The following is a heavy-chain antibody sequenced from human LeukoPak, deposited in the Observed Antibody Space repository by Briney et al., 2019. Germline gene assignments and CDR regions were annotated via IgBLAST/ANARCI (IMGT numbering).Heavy chain of an antibody. Sequence: GGSLRLSCAASGFTVSSNYMSWVRQAPGKGLEWVSVIYSGGSTYYADSVKGRFTISRDNSKNTLYLQMNSLRADDTAVYYCARTFPGGSGYLRYWGQGTLVTVSS. CDR3: ARTFPGGSGYLRY. CDR2: IYSGGST. CDR1: GFTVSSNY. V-gene: IGHV3-53*01. J-gene: IGHJ4*02. D-gene: IGHD3-10*01.